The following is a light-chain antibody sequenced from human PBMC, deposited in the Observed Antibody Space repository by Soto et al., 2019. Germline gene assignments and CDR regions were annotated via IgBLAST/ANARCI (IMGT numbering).Light chain of an antibody. CDR1: QDISRW. CDR2: TAS. CDR3: QQTDRFPRT. J-gene: IGKJ1*01. Sequence: DIQMTQSPSTVSAFVGDRVTITCRASQDISRWLAWYQQKPGKAPKLLIHTASTLQTGVPSRFSGSGSGTDFTLTISSLQPEDYATYHGQQTDRFPRTFGQGTKVEIK. V-gene: IGKV1-12*01.